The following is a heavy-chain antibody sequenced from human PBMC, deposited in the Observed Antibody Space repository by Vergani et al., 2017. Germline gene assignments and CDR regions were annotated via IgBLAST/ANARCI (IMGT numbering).Heavy chain of an antibody. D-gene: IGHD3-22*01. CDR2: IIPIFGTA. CDR3: AREAYGYYYDSSGYYHEFDY. J-gene: IGHJ4*02. Sequence: QVQLVQSGAEVKKPGSSVKVSCKASGGTFSSYAISWVRQAPGQGLEWMGGIIPIFGTANYAQKFQGRVTITADESTSTAYMELSSLRSDDTAVYYCAREAYGYYYDSSGYYHEFDYWGQGTLVTVSS. CDR1: GGTFSSYA. V-gene: IGHV1-69*01.